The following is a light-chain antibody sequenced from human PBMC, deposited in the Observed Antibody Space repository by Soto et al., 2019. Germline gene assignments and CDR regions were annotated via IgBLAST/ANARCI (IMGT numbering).Light chain of an antibody. CDR1: QSFSSSY. CDR3: QQYNNWPRT. V-gene: IGKV3-15*01. CDR2: GAS. J-gene: IGKJ1*01. Sequence: DIVLTQSPGTLSLSPGERATLSCRASQSFSSSYLAWYQQKPGQAPRLLIYGASTRATGIPARFSGSGSGTEFTLTISSLQSEDFAVYYCQQYNNWPRTFGQGTKVDIK.